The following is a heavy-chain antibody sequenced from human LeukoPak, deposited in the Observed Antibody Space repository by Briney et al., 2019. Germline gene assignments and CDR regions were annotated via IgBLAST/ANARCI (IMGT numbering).Heavy chain of an antibody. Sequence: GRSLRLSCAASGFTFSSYAMSWVRQAPGKGLEWVSAISGSGGSTYYADSVKGRFTISRDNSKNTLYLQMNSLRAEDTAVYYCAKAAYDFWSGYPPRMGYWGQGTLVTVSS. CDR2: ISGSGGST. D-gene: IGHD3-3*01. J-gene: IGHJ4*02. V-gene: IGHV3-23*01. CDR1: GFTFSSYA. CDR3: AKAAYDFWSGYPPRMGY.